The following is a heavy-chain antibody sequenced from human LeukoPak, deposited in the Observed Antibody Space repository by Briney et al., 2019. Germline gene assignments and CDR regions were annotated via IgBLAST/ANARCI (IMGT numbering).Heavy chain of an antibody. CDR1: GYTFTNYG. J-gene: IGHJ6*03. D-gene: IGHD3-22*01. V-gene: IGHV1-18*01. CDR3: ARSYYYDSSGYGEGYYYYYYMDV. CDR2: ISAYNGKT. Sequence: RASVKVSCKASGYTFTNYGISWVRQAPGQGLEWMGWISAYNGKTNYAQKLQGRVTMTTDTSTSTAYMELRSLRSDDTAVYYCARSYYYDSSGYGEGYYYYYYMDVWGKGTTVTVSS.